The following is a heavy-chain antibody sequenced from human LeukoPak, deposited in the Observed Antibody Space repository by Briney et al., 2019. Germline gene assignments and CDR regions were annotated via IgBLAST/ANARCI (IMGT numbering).Heavy chain of an antibody. D-gene: IGHD1-26*01. CDR3: AKDRSIGTNYTFDH. CDR1: GFTFTNYA. CDR2: ISASGLMT. V-gene: IGHV3-23*01. J-gene: IGHJ4*02. Sequence: QAGGSLRLSYAASGFTFTNYAMTWVRQAPGKGLEWVSSISASGLMTYYADSVKGRFTVSRDNSKNSLYLQMSSLTAADTAVYYCAKDRSIGTNYTFDHWGQGTLVTVSS.